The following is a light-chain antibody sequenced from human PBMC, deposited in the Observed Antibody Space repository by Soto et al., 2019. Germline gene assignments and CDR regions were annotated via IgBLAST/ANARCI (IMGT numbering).Light chain of an antibody. CDR3: QQRNNWPPSIT. CDR2: DAS. J-gene: IGKJ5*01. Sequence: DIHMSQSPSTLSSSLGDRVTITFPAIQSISNWLAWYQQKPGKAPKLLIYDASSLDSRVPSRFSGSGSGTDFTLTISSLQPEDFAVYYCQQRNNWPPSITFGQGTRLEIK. CDR1: QSISNW. V-gene: IGKV1-5*01.